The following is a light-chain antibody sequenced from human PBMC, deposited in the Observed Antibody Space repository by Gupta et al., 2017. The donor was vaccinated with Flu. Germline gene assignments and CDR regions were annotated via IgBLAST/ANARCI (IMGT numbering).Light chain of an antibody. J-gene: IGLJ1*01. CDR1: SSDIGRYNY. CDR2: EVI. V-gene: IGLV2-8*01. Sequence: QSALTQPPSASGSPAQSVTISCTGTSSDIGRYNYVSWYQHHPGKVPKLMIYEVIKRPSGVPDRFSASKSGNTASLTVSGLQAEDEADYYCSSYAGSNFFVFGTGTKVTVL. CDR3: SSYAGSNFFV.